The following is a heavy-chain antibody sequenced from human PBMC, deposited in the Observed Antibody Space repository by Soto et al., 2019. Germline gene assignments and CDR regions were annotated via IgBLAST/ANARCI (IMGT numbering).Heavy chain of an antibody. CDR2: ISCDGSNK. CDR3: ARDQRYSSGPPGWFDP. CDR1: GFTFSSYA. D-gene: IGHD6-19*01. V-gene: IGHV3-30-3*01. Sequence: QVQLVESGGGVVQPGRSLRLSCAASGFTFSSYAMHWVRQAPGKGLEWVAVISCDGSNKYYADSVKGRFTISRDNSKNTLYLQMNSLRAEDTAVYYCARDQRYSSGPPGWFDPWGQGTLVTVSS. J-gene: IGHJ5*02.